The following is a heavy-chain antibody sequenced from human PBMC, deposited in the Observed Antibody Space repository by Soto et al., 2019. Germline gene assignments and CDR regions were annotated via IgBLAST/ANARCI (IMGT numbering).Heavy chain of an antibody. V-gene: IGHV4-34*01. J-gene: IGHJ6*03. Sequence: PSETLSLTCAVYGGSFSGYYWSWIRQPPGKGLEWIGEINHSGSTNYNPPLKSRVTISVDTSKNQFSLKLSSVTAADTAVYYCARGGHHITGTTSAPFNYYYMDFRGKRTTVTVSS. CDR3: ARGGHHITGTTSAPFNYYYMDF. CDR2: INHSGST. CDR1: GGSFSGYY. D-gene: IGHD1-7*01.